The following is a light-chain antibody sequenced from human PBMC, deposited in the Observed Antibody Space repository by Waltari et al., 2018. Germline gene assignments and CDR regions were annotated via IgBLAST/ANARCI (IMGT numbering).Light chain of an antibody. CDR1: SSDIGTYNY. CDR2: EVS. CDR3: SSYTSSSTLL. V-gene: IGLV2-14*01. Sequence: QSALTQPASVSGSPGQSITISCTGTSSDIGTYNYVSWYQEHPGKAPKLMIFEVSKRPSGVSNRFSGSKSGNTASLTISGLQAEDEADYYCSSYTSSSTLLFGTGTKVTVL. J-gene: IGLJ1*01.